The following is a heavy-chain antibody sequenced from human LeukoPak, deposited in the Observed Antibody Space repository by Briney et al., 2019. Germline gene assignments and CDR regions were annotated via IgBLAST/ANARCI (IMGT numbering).Heavy chain of an antibody. CDR1: GGSFSGYY. CDR2: INHSGST. V-gene: IGHV4-34*01. CDR3: ARGGGAARPY. J-gene: IGHJ4*02. Sequence: SETLPLTCAVYGGSFSGYYWSWMRQPPGKGLEWIGVINHSGSTNYNPSLISRGPISVHTSKNQFSLKLSSVTGADTAVYYCARGGGAARPYWGQGTLVTV. D-gene: IGHD6-6*01.